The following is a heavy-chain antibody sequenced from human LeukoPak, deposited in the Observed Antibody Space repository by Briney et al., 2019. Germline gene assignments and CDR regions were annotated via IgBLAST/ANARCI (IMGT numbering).Heavy chain of an antibody. CDR2: INPNSGGT. D-gene: IGHD6-13*01. Sequence: ASVKVSSKASGYTFTGYYMHWVRQAPGQGLEWMGRINPNSGGTNCVQKFQGRATMTRDTSISTAYMELSRLRSDDTAVYYCARDRIAAAGQLYNWFDPWGPGTLVTVSS. CDR3: ARDRIAAAGQLYNWFDP. J-gene: IGHJ5*02. V-gene: IGHV1-2*06. CDR1: GYTFTGYY.